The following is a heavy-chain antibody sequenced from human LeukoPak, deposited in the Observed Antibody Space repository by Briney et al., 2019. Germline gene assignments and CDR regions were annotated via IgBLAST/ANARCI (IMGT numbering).Heavy chain of an antibody. CDR1: GYTSTSNY. CDR2: INPNSGGT. J-gene: IGHJ6*02. Sequence: GASVKVSCKASGYTSTSNYIHWVRQAPGQGLEWMGRINPNSGGTNYAQKFQGRVTMTRDTSISTAYMELSRLRSDDTAVYYCARGPGDYYGMDVWGQGTTVTVSS. V-gene: IGHV1-2*06. CDR3: ARGPGDYYGMDV. D-gene: IGHD3-10*01.